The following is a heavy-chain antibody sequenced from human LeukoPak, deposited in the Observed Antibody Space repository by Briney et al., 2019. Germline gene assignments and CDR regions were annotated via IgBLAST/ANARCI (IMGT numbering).Heavy chain of an antibody. J-gene: IGHJ4*02. Sequence: GRSLRLSCAASGFTFSSYGMHWVRQAPGKGLEWVAAIWYDGSNKYYADSVKGRFTISRDNSKNTLYLQMNSLRAEDTAVYYCAREGPTVTTPDFDYWGQGTLVTVSS. CDR3: AREGPTVTTPDFDY. CDR2: IWYDGSNK. V-gene: IGHV3-33*01. D-gene: IGHD4-17*01. CDR1: GFTFSSYG.